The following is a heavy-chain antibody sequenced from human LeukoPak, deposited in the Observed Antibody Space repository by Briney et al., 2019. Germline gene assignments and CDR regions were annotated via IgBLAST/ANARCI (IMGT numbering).Heavy chain of an antibody. Sequence: GGSLRLSCAASGFTFSRYSMNWVRQAPGKGLEWVSFISGNSAYIYYADSVKGRFTISRDNAKNTLYLQMNSLRAEDTAVYYCARSMVTIPIPGGYWGQGTLVTVSS. CDR2: ISGNSAYI. V-gene: IGHV3-21*01. CDR3: ARSMVTIPIPGGY. CDR1: GFTFSRYS. D-gene: IGHD2-2*02. J-gene: IGHJ4*02.